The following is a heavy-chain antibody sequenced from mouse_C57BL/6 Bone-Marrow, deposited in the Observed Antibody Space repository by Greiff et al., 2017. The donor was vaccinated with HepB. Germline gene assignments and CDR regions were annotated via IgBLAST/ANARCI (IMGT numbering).Heavy chain of an antibody. V-gene: IGHV1-19*01. Sequence: EVQLQQSGPVLVKPGASVKMSCKAYGYTFTDYYMNWVKQSHGKSLEWIGVINPYNGGTSYNQKFKGKATLTVDKSSSTAYMELNSLTSEDSAVYYCARVEGWDEYFYVGGTGTTVTVSS. CDR2: INPYNGGT. CDR1: GYTFTDYY. J-gene: IGHJ1*03. D-gene: IGHD3-3*01. CDR3: ARVEGWDEYFYV.